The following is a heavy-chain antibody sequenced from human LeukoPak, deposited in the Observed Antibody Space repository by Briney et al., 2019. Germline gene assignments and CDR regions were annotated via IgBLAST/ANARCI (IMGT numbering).Heavy chain of an antibody. D-gene: IGHD7-27*01. V-gene: IGHV1-2*02. CDR2: INGKRGDT. CDR3: ARDHDWGVDY. J-gene: IGHJ4*02. Sequence: ASVKVSCKAFGFTXTDHYMHWVRQAPGQGLEWMGWINGKRGDTNYAQNFQDRVTMTRDTSTSTVYMELSRLTVDDTAVYYCARDHDWGVDYWGQGTLVTVSS. CDR1: GFTXTDHY.